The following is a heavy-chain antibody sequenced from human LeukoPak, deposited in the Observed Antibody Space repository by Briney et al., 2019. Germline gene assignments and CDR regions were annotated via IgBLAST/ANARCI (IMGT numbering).Heavy chain of an antibody. CDR2: ISSSGSPM. J-gene: IGHJ4*02. D-gene: IGHD6-19*01. CDR3: AREGDTTGVSGTEFDY. V-gene: IGHV3-48*01. Sequence: GGSLRLSCAASGFTFSGYCMNWVRQAPGKGLEWVSYISSSGSPMYYSDSVKGRFTVSRDNAKNSLYLQMNSLRAEDTAVYYCAREGDTTGVSGTEFDYWGQGALVIVSS. CDR1: GFTFSGYC.